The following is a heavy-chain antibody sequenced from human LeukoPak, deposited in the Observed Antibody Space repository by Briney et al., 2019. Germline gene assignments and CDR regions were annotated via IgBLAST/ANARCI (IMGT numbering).Heavy chain of an antibody. Sequence: SETLSLTCTVSGGSISSYYWSWIRQPAGKGLEWIGRIYTSGSTNYNPSLKSRVTMSVDTSKNQFSLKLSSVTAADTAVYYCARGVTQPTNYYYYMDVWGKGTTVTVSS. CDR2: IYTSGST. D-gene: IGHD3-10*01. J-gene: IGHJ6*03. CDR3: ARGVTQPTNYYYYMDV. V-gene: IGHV4-4*07. CDR1: GGSISSYY.